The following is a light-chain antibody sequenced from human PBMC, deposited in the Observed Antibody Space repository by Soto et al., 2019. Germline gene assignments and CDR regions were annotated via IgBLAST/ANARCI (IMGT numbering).Light chain of an antibody. J-gene: IGKJ5*01. CDR2: DAS. CDR1: QSVSSY. CDR3: QQRSNWPRT. V-gene: IGKV3-11*01. Sequence: EIVLTQSPATLSLSPGERATLSCRASQSVSSYLAWYQQKPGQAPRLLIYDASNRATGIPARFSGSGSGTDFTLTISSREPEDCAVYYCQQRSNWPRTFGPGTRLELK.